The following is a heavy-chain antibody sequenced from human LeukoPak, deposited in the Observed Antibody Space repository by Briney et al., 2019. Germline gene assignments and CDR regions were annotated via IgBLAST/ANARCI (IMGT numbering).Heavy chain of an antibody. CDR3: ARGSPIIVATTQSDY. CDR2: IKQDGSEK. J-gene: IGHJ4*02. V-gene: IGHV3-7*04. CDR1: GFTFSSYW. Sequence: GGSLRLSCAASGFTFSSYWMSWVRQAPGKGLEWVANIKQDGSEKYHVDSVKGRFTISRDNAKNSLYLQMNSLRAEDTAVYYCARGSPIIVATTQSDYWGQGTLVTVSS. D-gene: IGHD5-12*01.